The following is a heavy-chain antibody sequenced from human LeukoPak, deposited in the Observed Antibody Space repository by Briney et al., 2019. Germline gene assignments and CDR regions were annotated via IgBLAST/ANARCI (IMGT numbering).Heavy chain of an antibody. V-gene: IGHV4-59*01. CDR2: IYYTGST. J-gene: IGHJ3*01. D-gene: IGHD6-25*01. CDR1: GGSISSYY. CDR3: ARPYSSGWRGAFDV. Sequence: SETLSLTCTVSGGSISSYYWSWIRQPPGNGLEWIGNIYYTGSTNYNPSLKSRVTISVDTSKNQFSLRLSSVTAADTAVYYCARPYSSGWRGAFDVWGQGTMVTVSS.